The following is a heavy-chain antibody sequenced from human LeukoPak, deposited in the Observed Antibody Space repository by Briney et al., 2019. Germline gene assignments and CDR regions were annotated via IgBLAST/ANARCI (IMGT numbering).Heavy chain of an antibody. Sequence: ASVTVSFKASGYTFTIYDMNWVRPAPAQGLEWVGWMNPNSGNTGFAQKFQGRVTLTRDTSISTAYMELSSLTSEDTGVYYSARGNDYCDSAGWAGEDLWGQGTLVTVSS. J-gene: IGHJ5*02. V-gene: IGHV1-8*01. D-gene: IGHD3-16*01. CDR3: ARGNDYCDSAGWAGEDL. CDR2: MNPNSGNT. CDR1: GYTFTIYD.